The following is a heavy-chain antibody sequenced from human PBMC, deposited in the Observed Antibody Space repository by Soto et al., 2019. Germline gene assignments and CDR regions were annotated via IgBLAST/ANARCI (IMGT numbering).Heavy chain of an antibody. Sequence: SETLSLTCTVSGGSISSGDYYWSWIRQPPGKGLEWIGYIYYSGSTYYNPSLKSRVTISVDTSKNQFSLKLSSVTAADTAEFYCARQRYDILTGYYNYGMDVWGQGTTVTVSS. J-gene: IGHJ6*02. CDR2: IYYSGST. CDR3: ARQRYDILTGYYNYGMDV. D-gene: IGHD3-9*01. V-gene: IGHV4-30-4*01. CDR1: GGSISSGDYY.